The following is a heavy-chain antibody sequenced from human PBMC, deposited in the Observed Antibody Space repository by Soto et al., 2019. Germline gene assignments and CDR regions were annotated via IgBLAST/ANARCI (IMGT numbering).Heavy chain of an antibody. CDR1: GGSVSSGGYY. Sequence: SETLSLTCTVSGGSVSSGGYYWSWIRQPPGKGLEWIGFIYYSGSTNYNPSLKSRVTISVDTSKNQFSLKLSSVTAADTAVYYCVRDRYGGTFDYWGQGTLVTVSS. J-gene: IGHJ4*02. V-gene: IGHV4-61*08. CDR2: IYYSGST. CDR3: VRDRYGGTFDY. D-gene: IGHD1-26*01.